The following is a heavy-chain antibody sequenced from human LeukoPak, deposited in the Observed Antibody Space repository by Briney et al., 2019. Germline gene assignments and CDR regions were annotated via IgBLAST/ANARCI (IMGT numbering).Heavy chain of an antibody. CDR3: ASDATMVRGVLVY. CDR1: GITLSNY. CDR2: IYSGGST. V-gene: IGHV3-53*04. Sequence: GGSLRLSCAVSGITLSNYMSWVRQAPGKGLEWVSVIYSGGSTYYADSVKGRFTISRHNSKNTLYLQMNSLRAEDTAVYYCASDATMVRGVLVYWGQGTLVTVSS. J-gene: IGHJ4*02. D-gene: IGHD3-10*01.